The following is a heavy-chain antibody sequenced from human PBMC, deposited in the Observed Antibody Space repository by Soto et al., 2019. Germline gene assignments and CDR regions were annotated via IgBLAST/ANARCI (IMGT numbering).Heavy chain of an antibody. CDR3: ARVWVVADPRESYYYYGMDV. CDR2: ISAYNGNT. J-gene: IGHJ6*02. V-gene: IGHV1-18*04. CDR1: GYTFTSYG. D-gene: IGHD5-12*01. Sequence: ASVNVSCKASGYTFTSYGISWVRQAPGQGLEWMGWISAYNGNTNYAQKLQGRVTMTTDTSTSTAYMELRSLRSDDTAVYYCARVWVVADPRESYYYYGMDVWGQGTTVTVSS.